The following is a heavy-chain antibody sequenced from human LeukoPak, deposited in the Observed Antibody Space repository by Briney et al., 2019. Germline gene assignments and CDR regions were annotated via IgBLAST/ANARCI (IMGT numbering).Heavy chain of an antibody. CDR3: ARDADCSSTSCYDRGFDP. CDR1: GYTFTSYY. V-gene: IGHV1-46*01. D-gene: IGHD2-2*01. Sequence: ASVTVSCKASGYTFTSYYMHWVRQAPGQGLEWMGLINPSGGSTNYAQKFQGRVTMTRDTSTSTVYMELSSLRSEDTAVYYCARDADCSSTSCYDRGFDPWGQGTLVTVSS. CDR2: INPSGGST. J-gene: IGHJ5*02.